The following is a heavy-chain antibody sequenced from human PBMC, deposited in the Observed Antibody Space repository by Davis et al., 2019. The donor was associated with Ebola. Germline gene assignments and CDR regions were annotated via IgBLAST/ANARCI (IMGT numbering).Heavy chain of an antibody. CDR2: ISAYNGNT. CDR3: ARDSSRGYFDY. V-gene: IGHV1-18*01. CDR1: GGTFSTYT. Sequence: ASVKVSCKASGGTFSTYTLSWVRQAPGQGLEWMGWISAYNGNTNYAQKLQGRVTMTTDTSTSTAYMELRSLRSDDTAVYYCARDSSRGYFDYWGQGTLVTVSS. J-gene: IGHJ4*02. D-gene: IGHD2-2*01.